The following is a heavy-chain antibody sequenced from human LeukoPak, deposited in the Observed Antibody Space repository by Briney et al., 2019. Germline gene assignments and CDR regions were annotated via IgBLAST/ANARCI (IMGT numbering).Heavy chain of an antibody. Sequence: GGSLRLSCAVSGFTLSNYGMHWVRQAPGKGPEWVAFIRHDGSNTNYADSVKGRFTISRDSSKNTLYLQMNSLRAGDTAVYYCARAAGVYGDYETEPVYGMDVWGQGTTVTVSS. CDR2: IRHDGSNT. V-gene: IGHV3-30*02. CDR3: ARAAGVYGDYETEPVYGMDV. D-gene: IGHD4-17*01. J-gene: IGHJ6*02. CDR1: GFTLSNYG.